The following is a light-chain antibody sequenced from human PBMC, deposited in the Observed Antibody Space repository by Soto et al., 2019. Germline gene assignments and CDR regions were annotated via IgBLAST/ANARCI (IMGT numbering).Light chain of an antibody. J-gene: IGKJ4*01. CDR1: QSISGNH. Sequence: EIVLTQSPGTLSLSPGERATLSCRASQSISGNHLAWYQQKPGQAPRLLIYGASTRATGIPDRFSGSGSGPDLTLTTSSVEPEDSAVYYCQQYGSSPLTFWGGTKVEIK. V-gene: IGKV3-20*01. CDR2: GAS. CDR3: QQYGSSPLT.